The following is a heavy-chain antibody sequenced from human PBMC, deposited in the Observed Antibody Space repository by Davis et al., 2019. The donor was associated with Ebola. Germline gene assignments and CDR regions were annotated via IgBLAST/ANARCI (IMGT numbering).Heavy chain of an antibody. CDR1: GGSIGSYY. V-gene: IGHV4-59*01. CDR2: IYYSGNT. J-gene: IGHJ4*02. CDR3: ARGNVITSLDY. Sequence: SETLSLTCTVSGGSIGSYYWSWIRQPPGKGLEWIGYIYYSGNTKYNPSLKSRVTISVDTSKNQFSLKLSSVTAADTAVYYCARGNVITSLDYWGQGTLVTVSS. D-gene: IGHD3-16*01.